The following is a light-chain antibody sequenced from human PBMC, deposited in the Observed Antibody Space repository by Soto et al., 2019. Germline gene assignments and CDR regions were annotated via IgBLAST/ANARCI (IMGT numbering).Light chain of an antibody. J-gene: IGKJ5*01. V-gene: IGKV2-28*01. CDR2: FGS. CDR1: QSLLHSHGYNY. CDR3: MQVLQSPIT. Sequence: DIVMTQIPVSLPVTPGEPASISCKSIQSLLHSHGYNYMDWYLQKPGQSPQLLIYFGSYRASGVPDRFSGSGSGTDFTLKISRVEAEDVGVYYCMQVLQSPITFGQGTRREIK.